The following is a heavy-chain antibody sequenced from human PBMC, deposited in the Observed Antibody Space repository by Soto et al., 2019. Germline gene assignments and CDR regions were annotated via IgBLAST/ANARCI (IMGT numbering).Heavy chain of an antibody. CDR1: GGTFSSCA. J-gene: IGHJ5*02. V-gene: IGHV1-69*13. Sequence: SVKVSCKASGGTFSSCAISWVRQAPGQGLEWMGGIIPIFGTANYAQKFQGRVTITADESTSTAYMELSSLRSEDTAVYYCAREGAAAEVGWFDPWGRGTLVTVSS. CDR3: AREGAAAEVGWFDP. CDR2: IIPIFGTA. D-gene: IGHD6-13*01.